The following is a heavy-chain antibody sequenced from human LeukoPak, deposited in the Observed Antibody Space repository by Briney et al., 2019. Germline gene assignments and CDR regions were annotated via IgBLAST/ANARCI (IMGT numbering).Heavy chain of an antibody. V-gene: IGHV4-39*01. CDR1: GGSLSSSSFY. J-gene: IGHJ4*02. CDR2: IYYSGST. CDR3: ARHSDGYNYDFDY. Sequence: SETLSLTCTVSGGSLSSSSFYWGWIRQPPGKGLEWIGSIYYSGSTYYNPSLKSRVTISVDTSKNQFSLNLTSVTGADTAVYYCARHSDGYNYDFDYWGQGTLVTVSS. D-gene: IGHD5-24*01.